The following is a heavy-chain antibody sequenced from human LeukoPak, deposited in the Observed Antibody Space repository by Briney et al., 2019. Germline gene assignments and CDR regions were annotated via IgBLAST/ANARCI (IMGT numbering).Heavy chain of an antibody. V-gene: IGHV3-30*04. CDR3: ARIAAAESTSFDY. J-gene: IGHJ4*02. D-gene: IGHD6-13*01. Sequence: GGSLRLSCAASGFTFSSYAMHWVRQAPGKGLEWVAVISYDGSNKYYADSVKGRFTISRDNSKNTLYLQMNSLRAEDTAVYYCARIAAAESTSFDYWGQGTLVTASS. CDR2: ISYDGSNK. CDR1: GFTFSSYA.